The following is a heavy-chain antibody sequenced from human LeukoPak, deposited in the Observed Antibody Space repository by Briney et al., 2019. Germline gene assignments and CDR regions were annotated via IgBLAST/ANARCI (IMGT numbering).Heavy chain of an antibody. CDR2: ISSSSSSYI. D-gene: IGHD3-9*01. J-gene: IGHJ4*02. CDR3: AVQGLRYFSRY. CDR1: GFTFSSYS. Sequence: GGSLRLSCAASGFTFSSYSMNWVRQAPGKGLEWVSSISSSSSSYIYYADSVKGRFTISRDNAENSLYLQMNSLRAEDTAVYYCAVQGLRYFSRYWGQGTLVTVSS. V-gene: IGHV3-21*01.